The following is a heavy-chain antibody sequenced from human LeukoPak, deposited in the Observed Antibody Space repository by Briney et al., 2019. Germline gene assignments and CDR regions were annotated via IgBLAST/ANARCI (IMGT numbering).Heavy chain of an antibody. D-gene: IGHD6-13*01. V-gene: IGHV4-59*01. J-gene: IGHJ3*02. Sequence: PPETLSLTCTVSGGSISSYYWSWIRQPPGKGLEFIGYMYYSGSANYNPSLKSRVTISVDTSKNQFSLKLSSVTAADTAVYYCARGSSAFDIWGQGTMVTVSS. CDR2: MYYSGSA. CDR1: GGSISSYY. CDR3: ARGSSAFDI.